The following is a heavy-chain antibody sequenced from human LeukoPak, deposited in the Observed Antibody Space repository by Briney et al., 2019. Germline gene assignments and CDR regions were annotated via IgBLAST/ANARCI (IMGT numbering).Heavy chain of an antibody. Sequence: ASVKVSSKASGYTFTSYAMSWVRQAPGQGLEWMGWINTNTGNPTYAQGFTGRFVFSLDTSVSTAYLQISSLKAEDTAVYYCAIRYCSSTSCYLDYWGQGTLVTVSS. D-gene: IGHD2-2*01. CDR3: AIRYCSSTSCYLDY. CDR1: GYTFTSYA. V-gene: IGHV7-4-1*02. J-gene: IGHJ4*02. CDR2: INTNTGNP.